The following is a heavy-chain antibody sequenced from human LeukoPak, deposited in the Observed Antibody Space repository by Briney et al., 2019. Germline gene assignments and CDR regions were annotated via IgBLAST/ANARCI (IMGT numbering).Heavy chain of an antibody. CDR2: INPYNGDT. CDR3: AREHFRVRGLETWFDP. Sequence: GASVKVSCKASGYNINNYGIIWVRLAPRHGLEWMGWINPYNGDTDYAQKFQGRVTMTTDTSTSTAYMEVRSLRSDDTAVYYCAREHFRVRGLETWFDPWGQGTFVTVSS. CDR1: GYNINNYG. V-gene: IGHV1-18*01. D-gene: IGHD3-10*01. J-gene: IGHJ5*02.